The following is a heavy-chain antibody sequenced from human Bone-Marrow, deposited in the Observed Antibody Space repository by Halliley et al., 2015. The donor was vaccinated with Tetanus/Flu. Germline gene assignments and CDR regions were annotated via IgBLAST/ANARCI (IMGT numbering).Heavy chain of an antibody. CDR3: AREPSGFGSFYYGLDV. Sequence: ILYSGGTTHSADSVKDRFTISRDISKNTLYLQMYRLRAEDTGVYYCAREPSGFGSFYYGLDVWGQGTTVIVSS. J-gene: IGHJ6*02. D-gene: IGHD3-10*01. CDR2: LYSGGTT. V-gene: IGHV3-66*01.